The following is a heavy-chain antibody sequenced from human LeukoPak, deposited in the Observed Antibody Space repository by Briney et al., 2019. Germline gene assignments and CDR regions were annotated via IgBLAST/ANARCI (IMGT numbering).Heavy chain of an antibody. V-gene: IGHV1-46*01. J-gene: IGHJ4*02. D-gene: IGHD3-16*01. Sequence: ASVKVSCKASGYTFTNYYMRWVRQAPGQGLEWMGVINPSGGSTTYAQKFQGRVTMTRDTSTSTFHMELSSLRSDDTAVYYCARSLGGNGDSWGQGTLVTVSS. CDR2: INPSGGST. CDR3: ARSLGGNGDS. CDR1: GYTFTNYY.